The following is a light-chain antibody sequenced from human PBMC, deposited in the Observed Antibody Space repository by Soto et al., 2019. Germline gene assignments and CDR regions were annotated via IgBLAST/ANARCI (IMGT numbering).Light chain of an antibody. Sequence: EIVLTQSPGTLSLSPGERATLSCRASQSVSSSHLAWYQQNPGQAPRLLIYGASSRPTRIPDRFSGSGSGTDFTLTISRLEPEDFAVYYCQQYGSSPMYTFGQGTKLEIK. CDR2: GAS. V-gene: IGKV3-20*01. CDR3: QQYGSSPMYT. CDR1: QSVSSSH. J-gene: IGKJ2*01.